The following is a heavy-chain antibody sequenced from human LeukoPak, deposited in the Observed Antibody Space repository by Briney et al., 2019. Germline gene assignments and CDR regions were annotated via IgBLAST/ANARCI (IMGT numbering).Heavy chain of an antibody. CDR2: IYHSRNT. CDR3: ARPGVGATSGNDAFDM. J-gene: IGHJ3*02. V-gene: IGHV4-38-2*01. D-gene: IGHD1-26*01. Sequence: SETLSLTCVVSGYSMGWIRQPPGPGPEWSGNIYHSRNTYYNPALKSRVTISVDTSKNQFSLRLSSVTAADTAMYYCARPGVGATSGNDAFDMWGQGTMVTVSS. CDR1: GYSM.